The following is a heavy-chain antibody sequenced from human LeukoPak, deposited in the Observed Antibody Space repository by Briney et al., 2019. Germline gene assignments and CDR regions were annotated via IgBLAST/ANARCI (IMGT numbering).Heavy chain of an antibody. D-gene: IGHD3-22*01. J-gene: IGHJ3*02. CDR3: ARDAHYYDSSGYYDAFDI. V-gene: IGHV7-4-1*02. Sequence: GASVKVPCKASGYTFTSYAMNWVRQAPGQGLEWMGWINTNTGNPTYAQGFTGRFVFSLDTSVSTAYLQISSLKAEDTAMYYCARDAHYYDSSGYYDAFDIWGQGTMVTVSS. CDR2: INTNTGNP. CDR1: GYTFTSYA.